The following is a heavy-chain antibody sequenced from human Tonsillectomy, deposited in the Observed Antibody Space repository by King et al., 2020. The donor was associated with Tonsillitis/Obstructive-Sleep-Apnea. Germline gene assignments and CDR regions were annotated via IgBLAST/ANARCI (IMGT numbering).Heavy chain of an antibody. J-gene: IGHJ3*02. CDR1: GFSLSTSGVG. CDR3: AHRRPPDDYDILTGYSTDAFDI. D-gene: IGHD3-9*01. Sequence: TLKESGPTLVKPTQTLTLTCTFSGFSLSTSGVGVGWIRQPPGKALEWLALIYWDDDKRYSPSLKSRLTITKDTSKNQVVLTMTNMDPVDTATYYCAHRRPPDDYDILTGYSTDAFDIWGQGKMVTVSS. V-gene: IGHV2-5*02. CDR2: IYWDDDK.